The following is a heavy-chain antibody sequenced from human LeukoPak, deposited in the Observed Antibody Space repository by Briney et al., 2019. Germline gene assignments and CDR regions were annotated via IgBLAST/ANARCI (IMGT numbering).Heavy chain of an antibody. CDR1: GGSISSYY. D-gene: IGHD6-13*01. Sequence: SETLSLTCTVSGGSISSYYWSWIRQPPGKGLEWIGYIYYSGSTNYNPSLKSRVTISIDTPNNQFSLKLSSVTAADAAVYYCATGVHGIAAAGDYYFDYWGQGTLVTVSS. CDR2: IYYSGST. CDR3: ATGVHGIAAAGDYYFDY. J-gene: IGHJ4*02. V-gene: IGHV4-59*01.